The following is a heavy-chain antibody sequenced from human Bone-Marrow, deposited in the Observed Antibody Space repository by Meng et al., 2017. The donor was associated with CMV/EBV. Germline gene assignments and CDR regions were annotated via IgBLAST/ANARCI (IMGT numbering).Heavy chain of an antibody. CDR2: INHSGST. D-gene: IGHD2-21*01. Sequence: GSLRLSCAVSGGSFSGYYWSWIRQPPGKGLEWIGEINHSGSTNYNPSLKSRVTISVDTSKNQFSLKLSSVTAADTAVYYCARGSGSCGGDCYNFYYWGQGTLVTVSS. CDR3: ARGSGSCGGDCYNFYY. V-gene: IGHV4-34*01. CDR1: GGSFSGYY. J-gene: IGHJ4*02.